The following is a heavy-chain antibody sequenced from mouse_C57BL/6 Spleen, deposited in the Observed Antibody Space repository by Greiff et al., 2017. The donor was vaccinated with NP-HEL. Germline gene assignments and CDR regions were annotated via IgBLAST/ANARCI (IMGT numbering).Heavy chain of an antibody. J-gene: IGHJ2*01. CDR3: TREGGAAQAIFGY. CDR2: IYPGNSDT. V-gene: IGHV1-5*01. CDR1: GYTFTSYW. D-gene: IGHD3-2*02. Sequence: VQLQQSGPVLVRPGASVKMSCKTSGYTFTSYWMHWVKQRPGQGLEWIGAIYPGNSDTSYNQKFKGKAKLTAVTSASTAYMELSSLTDEDSAVYYCTREGGAAQAIFGYWGQGTTLTVSS.